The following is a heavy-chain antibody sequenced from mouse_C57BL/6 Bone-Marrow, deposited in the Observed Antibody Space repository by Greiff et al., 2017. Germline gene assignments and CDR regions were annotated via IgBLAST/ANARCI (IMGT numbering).Heavy chain of an antibody. J-gene: IGHJ2*01. V-gene: IGHV5-4*01. Sequence: EVQVVESGGGLVKPGGSLKLSCAASGFTFSSYAMSWVRQTPEKRLEWVATISDGGSYTYYPDNVKGRFTISRDNAKNNLYLQMSHLKSEDTAMYYCARDLLCYYGFYYWGQGTTLTDSS. CDR1: GFTFSSYA. D-gene: IGHD1-1*01. CDR3: ARDLLCYYGFYY. CDR2: ISDGGSYT.